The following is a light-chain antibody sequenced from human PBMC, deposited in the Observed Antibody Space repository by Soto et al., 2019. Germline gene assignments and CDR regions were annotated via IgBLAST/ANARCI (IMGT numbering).Light chain of an antibody. Sequence: QSALTQPRSVSGSPGQSVTISCTGTSSDVGRYNYVSWYQQHPGKAPKLIIYDVTKRPSGVPDRFSGSKSGNTASLTISGLQAEDEVDYYCSSFTTISTYVFGTGTKLTVL. CDR1: SSDVGRYNY. CDR3: SSFTTISTYV. V-gene: IGLV2-11*01. J-gene: IGLJ1*01. CDR2: DVT.